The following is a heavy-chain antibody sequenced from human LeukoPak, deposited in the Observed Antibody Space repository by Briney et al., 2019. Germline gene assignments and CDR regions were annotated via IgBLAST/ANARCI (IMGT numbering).Heavy chain of an antibody. V-gene: IGHV3-30-3*01. J-gene: IGHJ4*02. D-gene: IGHD2-21*02. CDR2: ISYDGSIK. Sequence: GGSLRLSCAASGFTFSTYPMHWVRQAPGKGLEWVAVISYDGSIKYHADSVKGRFTISRDNSKNTLYLQMNSLRAEDTAVYYCARVAYCGGDCYNYFDYWGQGTLVTVSS. CDR1: GFTFSTYP. CDR3: ARVAYCGGDCYNYFDY.